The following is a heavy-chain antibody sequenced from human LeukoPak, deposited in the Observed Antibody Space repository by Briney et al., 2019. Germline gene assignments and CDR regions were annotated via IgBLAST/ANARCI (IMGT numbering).Heavy chain of an antibody. J-gene: IGHJ4*02. CDR2: IHYSGST. D-gene: IGHD3-10*01. Sequence: PSETLSLTCNVSGASISRSTYYWGWIRQPPGKGLEWIGSIHYSGSTFYNPSLKSRLTISVDTSKNQFSLNLRSVTAADTAVYYCARDGAPATGGSYYWWGQGTLVAVFS. CDR1: GASISRSTYY. CDR3: ARDGAPATGGSYYW. V-gene: IGHV4-39*07.